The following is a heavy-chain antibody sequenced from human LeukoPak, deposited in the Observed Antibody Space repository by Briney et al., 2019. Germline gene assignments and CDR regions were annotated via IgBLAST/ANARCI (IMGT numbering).Heavy chain of an antibody. CDR1: GYTFTCYY. D-gene: IGHD3-22*01. J-gene: IGHJ4*02. V-gene: IGHV1-2*02. CDR3: ASSPYDSSGYTR. Sequence: ASVKVSCKASGYTFTCYYMHWVRQAPGQGLEWMGWINPNSGGTNYAQKFQGRVTMTRDTSISTAYMELSRLRSDDTAAYYCASSPYDSSGYTRWGQGTLVTVSS. CDR2: INPNSGGT.